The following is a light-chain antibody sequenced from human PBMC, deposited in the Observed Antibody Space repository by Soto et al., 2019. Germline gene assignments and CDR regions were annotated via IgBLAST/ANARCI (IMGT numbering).Light chain of an antibody. CDR1: QSVDSIY. V-gene: IGKV3-20*01. CDR3: QQYGTSIT. CDR2: AAS. J-gene: IGKJ4*01. Sequence: EVVLTQSPGTLSLSPGERAALSCRASQSVDSIYLAWYQQKPGQAPRLLMYAASTRATGIPDRFSGSGSGTDFTLTISRLEPEDFAVYYCQQYGTSITFGGGTKVEIK.